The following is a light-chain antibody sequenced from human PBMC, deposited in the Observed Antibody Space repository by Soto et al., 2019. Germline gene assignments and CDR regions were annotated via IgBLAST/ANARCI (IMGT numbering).Light chain of an antibody. CDR2: DVS. J-gene: IGLJ3*02. V-gene: IGLV2-14*03. Sequence: QSALTQPASVSGSPGQSITISCTGTSSDVGGNKYVSWYQHHPGNAPKRMIYDVSSRPSGVSNRFSGSKSDNTASLTISGLQAEDEADYYCGSYTGSSTSWVFGGGTKLTVL. CDR1: SSDVGGNKY. CDR3: GSYTGSSTSWV.